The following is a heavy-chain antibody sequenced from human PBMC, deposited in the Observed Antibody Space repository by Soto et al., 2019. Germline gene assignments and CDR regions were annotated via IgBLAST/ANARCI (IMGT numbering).Heavy chain of an antibody. J-gene: IGHJ4*02. Sequence: QVQLVQSGAEVKKPGASVKVSCKASGYTFTSYDINWVRQAAGQGLEWRGWMNPNSGNTGYAQKFQGRVTMTRNTSISTAYMELSSLRSEDTAVYYCARGDHDYIWGSYGPRLFYIDYWGQGTLVTVSS. D-gene: IGHD3-16*01. CDR3: ARGDHDYIWGSYGPRLFYIDY. CDR1: GYTFTSYD. V-gene: IGHV1-8*01. CDR2: MNPNSGNT.